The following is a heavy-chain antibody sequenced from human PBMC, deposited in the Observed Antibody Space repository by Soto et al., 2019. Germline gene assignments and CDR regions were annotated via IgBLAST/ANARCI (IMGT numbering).Heavy chain of an antibody. V-gene: IGHV1-3*01. Sequence: ASVKVSCKASGYTFTSYAMHWVRQAPGQRLEWMGWINAGNGNTKYSQKFQGRVTITRDTSASTAYMELSSLRSEDTAVYYCARDRAGRRHPTYIFDYWDQGTLVTVSS. CDR3: ARDRAGRRHPTYIFDY. D-gene: IGHD2-2*02. CDR1: GYTFTSYA. J-gene: IGHJ4*02. CDR2: INAGNGNT.